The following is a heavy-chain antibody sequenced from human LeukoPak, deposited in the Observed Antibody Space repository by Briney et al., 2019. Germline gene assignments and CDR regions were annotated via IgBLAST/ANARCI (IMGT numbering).Heavy chain of an antibody. CDR1: GGTFSSYA. J-gene: IGHJ4*02. CDR3: ASFPVEYSSSSGDY. V-gene: IGHV1-69*06. Sequence: ASVKVSCEASGGTFSSYAISWVRQAPGQGLEWMGGIIPIFGTANYAQKFQGSVTITADKSTSTAYMELSSLRSEDTAVYYCASFPVEYSSSSGDYWGQGTLVTVSS. CDR2: IIPIFGTA. D-gene: IGHD6-6*01.